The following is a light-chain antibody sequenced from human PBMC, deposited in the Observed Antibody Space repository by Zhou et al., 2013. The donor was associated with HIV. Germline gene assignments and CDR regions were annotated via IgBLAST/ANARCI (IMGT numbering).Light chain of an antibody. CDR2: GAS. CDR1: QSVGSY. CDR3: QQYDSSPRT. Sequence: EIVLIQSPATLSLSPGEGATLSCRASQSVGSYLAWYQQKPGQAPRLLIYGASSRATGIPDRFSGSGSGTDFTLTISRLEPEDFAVYYCQQYDSSPRTFGQGTKLEIK. V-gene: IGKV3-20*01. J-gene: IGKJ2*01.